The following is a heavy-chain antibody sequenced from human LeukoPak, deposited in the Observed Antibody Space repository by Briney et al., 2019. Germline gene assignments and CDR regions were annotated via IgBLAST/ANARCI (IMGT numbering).Heavy chain of an antibody. J-gene: IGHJ4*02. CDR1: GFTFSSYA. V-gene: IGHV3-23*01. D-gene: IGHD3-22*01. CDR3: AAMIVVVDYFDY. Sequence: GGSLRLSCAASGFTFSSYAMSWVRQAPGKGLEWVSAISGSGGSTYYADSVKGRFTISRDNSKNTLYLQMNSLRAEDTAVYYCAAMIVVVDYFDYWGQGTLVTVSS. CDR2: ISGSGGST.